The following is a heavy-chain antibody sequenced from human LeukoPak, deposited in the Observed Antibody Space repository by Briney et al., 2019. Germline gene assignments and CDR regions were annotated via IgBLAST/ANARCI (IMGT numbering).Heavy chain of an antibody. CDR3: ARDELGYCSSTSCYRSLSLDY. D-gene: IGHD2-2*02. J-gene: IGHJ4*02. Sequence: ASVKVSCKASGYTFTSYGISWVRQAPGQGLERMGWISAYNGNTNYAQKLQGRVTMTTDTSTSTAYMELRRLRSDDTAVYYCARDELGYCSSTSCYRSLSLDYWGQGTLVTVSS. V-gene: IGHV1-18*01. CDR2: ISAYNGNT. CDR1: GYTFTSYG.